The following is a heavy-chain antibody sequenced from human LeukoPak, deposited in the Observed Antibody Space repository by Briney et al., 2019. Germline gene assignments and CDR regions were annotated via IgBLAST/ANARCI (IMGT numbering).Heavy chain of an antibody. CDR1: GGSISSSNW. CDR2: IYHSGST. J-gene: IGHJ4*02. V-gene: IGHV4-4*02. CDR3: ARAGIRYFDWLLGNYFDY. D-gene: IGHD3-9*01. Sequence: SETLSLTCAVSGGSISSSNWWSWVRQPPGKGLEWIGEIYHSGSTNYNPSLKSRVTISVDTSKNQFSLKLSSVTAADTAVYYCARAGIRYFDWLLGNYFDYWGQGTLVTVSS.